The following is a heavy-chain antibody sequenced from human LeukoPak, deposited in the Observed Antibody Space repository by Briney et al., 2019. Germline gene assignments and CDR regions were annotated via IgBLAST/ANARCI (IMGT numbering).Heavy chain of an antibody. CDR3: ARAIVVRSGAFDI. V-gene: IGHV3-13*04. Sequence: GGSRRISFAAPGFTFITYDMPWVRQPTGKGLEWVSAIGTAGDTHYLGSVKGRFTISRENANNSLYLQMNSLRAGDTAVYYCARAIVVRSGAFDIWGQGTMVTVSS. CDR2: IGTAGDT. D-gene: IGHD3-22*01. CDR1: GFTFITYD. J-gene: IGHJ3*02.